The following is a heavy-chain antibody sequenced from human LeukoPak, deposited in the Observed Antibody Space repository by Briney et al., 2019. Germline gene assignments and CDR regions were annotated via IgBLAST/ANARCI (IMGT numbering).Heavy chain of an antibody. CDR3: ARGPPYYDFWSGYFDY. D-gene: IGHD3-3*01. J-gene: IGHJ4*02. V-gene: IGHV3-11*04. CDR2: ISSSGSTI. Sequence: GGSLRLSCAASGFTFSDYYMSWIRQAPGKGLEWVSYISSSGSTIYYADSVKGRFTISRDNAKNSLYLQMNSLKAEGTAVYYCARGPPYYDFWSGYFDYWGQGTLVTVSS. CDR1: GFTFSDYY.